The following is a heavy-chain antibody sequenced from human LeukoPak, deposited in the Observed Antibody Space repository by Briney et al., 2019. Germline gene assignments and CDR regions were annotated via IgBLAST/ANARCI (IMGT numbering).Heavy chain of an antibody. CDR3: ACSSGWTGGDWFDP. CDR2: INTNTGNP. D-gene: IGHD6-19*01. J-gene: IGHJ5*02. CDR1: GYTFTSYA. Sequence: GASVKVSCKASGYTFTSYAMNWVRRAPGQGLEWMGWINTNTGNPTYAQGFTGRFVFSLDTSVSTAYLQISSLKAEDTAVYYCACSSGWTGGDWFDPWGQGTLVTVSS. V-gene: IGHV7-4-1*02.